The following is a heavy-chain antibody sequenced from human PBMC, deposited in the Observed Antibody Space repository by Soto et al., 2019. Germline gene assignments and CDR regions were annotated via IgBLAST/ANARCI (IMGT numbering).Heavy chain of an antibody. Sequence: EVQLLESGGGLVQPGVSLKLSCAAAGFSFNDSALHWVRQVSGKGLEWVGRIRSKANSYATIYAASVKGRFTMSRDDSKNTAYLQMNSLKIEDTAFYYCSRKLDGAADRPSHFYGMDVWGHGTTVTVSS. CDR3: SRKLDGAADRPSHFYGMDV. J-gene: IGHJ6*01. CDR2: IRSKANSYAT. D-gene: IGHD6-13*01. V-gene: IGHV3-73*02. CDR1: GFSFNDSA.